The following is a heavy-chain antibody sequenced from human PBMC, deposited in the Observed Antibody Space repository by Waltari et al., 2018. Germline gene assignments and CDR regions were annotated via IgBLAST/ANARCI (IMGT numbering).Heavy chain of an antibody. V-gene: IGHV1-2*02. J-gene: IGHJ5*02. D-gene: IGHD6-19*01. CDR2: INPNSGGT. Sequence: QVQLAQSGAEVKKPGASVKVSCKASGYTFTGYYMNSVRQAPGQGLEWMGWINPNSGGTNYAQKFQGRVTMTRDTSISTAYMELSRLRSDDTAVYYCARDLLRQWNWFDPWGQGTLVTVSS. CDR1: GYTFTGYY. CDR3: ARDLLRQWNWFDP.